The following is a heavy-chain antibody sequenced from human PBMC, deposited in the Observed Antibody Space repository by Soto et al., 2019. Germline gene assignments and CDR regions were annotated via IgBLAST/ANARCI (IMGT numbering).Heavy chain of an antibody. CDR1: GGTFSSYA. Sequence: QVQLVQSGAEVKKPGSSVKVSCKASGGTFSSYAIDWVRQAPGQGLEWMGGIIPIFGTADYAQKFQGRVTITADESTSTAYMELSILRSKDTAVYYCARGQTGGGCWYYFDYWGQGTLVTVSS. CDR3: ARGQTGGGCWYYFDY. D-gene: IGHD3-16*01. CDR2: IIPIFGTA. J-gene: IGHJ4*02. V-gene: IGHV1-69*12.